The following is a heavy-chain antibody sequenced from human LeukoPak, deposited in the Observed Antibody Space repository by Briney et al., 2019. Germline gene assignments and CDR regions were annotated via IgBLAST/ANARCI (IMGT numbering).Heavy chain of an antibody. V-gene: IGHV3-33*08. J-gene: IGHJ4*02. CDR1: GFTFSDYY. CDR2: IWSDTTNK. Sequence: PWASLRLSCTASGFTFSDYYMSWIRQAPGKGLEWVAVIWSDTTNKYYAHSVKGRFTIYRDNSNNTLYLQMRSLRAEANAMYYCARDRLTTVTSFHFDYWGQGTLVTVSS. D-gene: IGHD4-17*01. CDR3: ARDRLTTVTSFHFDY.